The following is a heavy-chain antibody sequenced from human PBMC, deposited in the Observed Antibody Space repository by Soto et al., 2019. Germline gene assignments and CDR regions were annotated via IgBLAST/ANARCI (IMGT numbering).Heavy chain of an antibody. D-gene: IGHD2-2*02. CDR2: IIPIFNST. CDR1: GSRFSNYV. V-gene: IGHV1-69*06. J-gene: IGHJ4*02. Sequence: ASVKVSCQVSGSRFSNYVISWVRQAPGHGLDWLGRIIPIFNSTKYAQSFQGRVTITADKSTSTASLELSSLRSDDTAVYYCAREGRGKKAGYNGLVSLGYWGQGTLVTVSS. CDR3: AREGRGKKAGYNGLVSLGY.